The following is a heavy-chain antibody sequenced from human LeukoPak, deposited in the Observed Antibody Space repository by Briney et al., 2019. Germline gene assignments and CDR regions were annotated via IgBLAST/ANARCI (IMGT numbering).Heavy chain of an antibody. D-gene: IGHD2-15*01. CDR3: ATEGYCSGGSCPFRYDY. V-gene: IGHV1-24*01. Sequence: ASVKVSCTVSGYTLTELSMHWVRQAPGKGLEWMGGFDPEDGETIYAQKFQGRVTMTEDTSTDTAYMELSSLRSEDTAVYYCATEGYCSGGSCPFRYDYWGQGTLVTVSS. J-gene: IGHJ4*02. CDR1: GYTLTELS. CDR2: FDPEDGET.